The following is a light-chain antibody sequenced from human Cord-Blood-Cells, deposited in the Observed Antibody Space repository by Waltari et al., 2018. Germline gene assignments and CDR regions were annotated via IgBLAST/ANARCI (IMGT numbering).Light chain of an antibody. V-gene: IGKV1-39*01. Sequence: DIQITQSPSSLSASVGARVTITCRASQSISSYLNWYQHKPGKAPKPLIYAASSLQSGVPSRFSGSGSGTDFTLTISSLQPEDFATYYCQQIYSTPHSFGQGTKLEIK. J-gene: IGKJ2*03. CDR3: QQIYSTPHS. CDR1: QSISSY. CDR2: AAS.